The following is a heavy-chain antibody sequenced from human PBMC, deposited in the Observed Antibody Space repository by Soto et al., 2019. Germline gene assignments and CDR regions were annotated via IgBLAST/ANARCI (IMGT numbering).Heavy chain of an antibody. CDR2: IYYNGRT. J-gene: IGHJ4*02. D-gene: IGHD3-3*01. CDR1: GGSISTYY. V-gene: IGHV4-59*01. Sequence: QVQLQESGPGLVKPSETLALTCTVSGGSISTYYSSWIRQPPGKGLEWIGYIYYNGRTNYNPSLESRVTISLATSKSQFSLKLSSVSAADTAVYYCARDGSGYDFWSGPYFFDYWGPGTLVTVSS. CDR3: ARDGSGYDFWSGPYFFDY.